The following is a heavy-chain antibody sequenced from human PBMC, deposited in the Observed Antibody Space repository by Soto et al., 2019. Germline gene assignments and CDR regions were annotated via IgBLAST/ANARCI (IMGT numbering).Heavy chain of an antibody. CDR1: GGIFSSYA. Sequence: GASVKASCKASGGIFSSYAMSWVRQAPGQGLEWMGGIIPIFGTANYAQKFQGRVTITADESTSTAYMELSSPRSEDTAVYYCASDHEGSGSGACRGGVSFDIWGQGTMVTVSS. CDR2: IIPIFGTA. D-gene: IGHD3-10*01. CDR3: ASDHEGSGSGACRGGVSFDI. V-gene: IGHV1-69*13. J-gene: IGHJ3*02.